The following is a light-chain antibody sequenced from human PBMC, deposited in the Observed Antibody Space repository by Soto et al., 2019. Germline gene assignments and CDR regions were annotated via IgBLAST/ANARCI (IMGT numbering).Light chain of an antibody. CDR2: AAS. J-gene: IGKJ3*01. Sequence: IQLTQSPSSLSASVGDRVTITCRASQGISSYLAWYQQKPGKAPKLLLYAASTLQSGVPSRFSGSGSGTDFTLTFTSLQPEDFATDYCQQLNSYPVTFGPGTKVDIK. CDR1: QGISSY. CDR3: QQLNSYPVT. V-gene: IGKV1-9*01.